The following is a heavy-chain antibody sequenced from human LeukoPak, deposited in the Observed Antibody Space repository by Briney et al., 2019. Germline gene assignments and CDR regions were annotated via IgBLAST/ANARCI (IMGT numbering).Heavy chain of an antibody. CDR3: ARDLALSSRDDYYYYYYMDV. Sequence: ASVKVSCKASGGTFSSYAISWVRHAPGQGLEWMGGIIPIFGTANYAQKFQGRVTITADESTSTAYMELSSLRSEDTAVYYCARDLALSSRDDYYYYYYMDVWGKGTTVTVSS. CDR1: GGTFSSYA. V-gene: IGHV1-69*01. D-gene: IGHD3-3*02. J-gene: IGHJ6*03. CDR2: IIPIFGTA.